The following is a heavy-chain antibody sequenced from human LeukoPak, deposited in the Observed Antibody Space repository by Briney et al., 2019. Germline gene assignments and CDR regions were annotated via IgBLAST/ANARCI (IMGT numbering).Heavy chain of an antibody. CDR2: IYYSGST. D-gene: IGHD3-10*01. V-gene: IGHV4-59*01. CDR3: ARDNPLYGSGSQYFDY. Sequence: PSETLSLTCTVSGGSISSYYWSWIRQPPGKGLEWIGYIYYSGSTNYNPSLKSRVTISVDTSKNQFSLKLSSVTAADTAVYYCARDNPLYGSGSQYFDYWGQGTLVTVSS. J-gene: IGHJ4*02. CDR1: GGSISSYY.